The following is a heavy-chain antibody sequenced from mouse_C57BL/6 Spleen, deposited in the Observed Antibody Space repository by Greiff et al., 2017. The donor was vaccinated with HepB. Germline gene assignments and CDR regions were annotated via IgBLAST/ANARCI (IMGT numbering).Heavy chain of an antibody. V-gene: IGHV5-9-1*02. Sequence: EVKVVESGEGLVKPGGSLKLSCAASGFTFSSYAMSWVRQTPEKRLEWVAYISSGGDYIYYADTVKGRFTISRDNARNTLYLQMSSLKSEDTAMYYCTRARFGSRNYAMDYWGQGTSVTVSS. J-gene: IGHJ4*01. CDR2: ISSGGDYI. CDR1: GFTFSSYA. CDR3: TRARFGSRNYAMDY. D-gene: IGHD1-1*01.